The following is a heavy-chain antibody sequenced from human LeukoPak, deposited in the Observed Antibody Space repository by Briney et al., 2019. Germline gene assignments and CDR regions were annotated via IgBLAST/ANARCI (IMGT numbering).Heavy chain of an antibody. Sequence: SETLSLTCTVSGGSISSYYWSWIRQPPGRGLEWIGYIYYSGSTHYNPSLKSRVTISVDTSKNQFSLKLSSVTAADTAVYYCARGRSSLLYYYYGMDVWGQGTTVTVSS. D-gene: IGHD3-3*01. V-gene: IGHV4-59*01. CDR3: ARGRSSLLYYYYGMDV. CDR2: IYYSGST. CDR1: GGSISSYY. J-gene: IGHJ6*02.